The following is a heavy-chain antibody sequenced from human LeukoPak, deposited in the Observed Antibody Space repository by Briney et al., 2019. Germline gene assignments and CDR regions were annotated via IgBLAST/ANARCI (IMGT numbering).Heavy chain of an antibody. CDR3: ARDMDYYGSGSYGLYGMDV. J-gene: IGHJ6*02. D-gene: IGHD3-10*01. CDR1: GYTFTGYY. CDR2: INPNSGGT. Sequence: ASVKVSCKASGYTFTGYYMHWVRQAPGQGLEWMGWINPNSGGTNYAQKFQGRVTMTRDTSISTAYMELSRLKSDDTAVYYCARDMDYYGSGSYGLYGMDVWGQGTTVTVSS. V-gene: IGHV1-2*02.